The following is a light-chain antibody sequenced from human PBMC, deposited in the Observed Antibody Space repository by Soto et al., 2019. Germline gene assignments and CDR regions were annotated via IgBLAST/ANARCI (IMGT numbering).Light chain of an antibody. CDR2: AAS. CDR1: QSISTY. CDR3: QQSYSAPYS. Sequence: DIQMTQSPSSLSASVGDRVTITCRASQSISTYLNWYQQKPGKAPKVLIYAASSLQSGVPSRFSGSGSGTDFTLTITSLQPEDCAACYCQQSYSAPYSFGQGTKLEIK. J-gene: IGKJ2*03. V-gene: IGKV1-39*01.